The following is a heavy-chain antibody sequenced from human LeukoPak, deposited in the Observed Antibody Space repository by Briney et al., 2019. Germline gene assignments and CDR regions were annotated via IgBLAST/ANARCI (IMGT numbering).Heavy chain of an antibody. CDR1: GASISSYY. D-gene: IGHD3-10*01. V-gene: IGHV4-4*07. CDR3: ARDLSGSLYFDY. CDR2: LYISGST. J-gene: IGHJ4*02. Sequence: SETLSLTCTVSGASISSYYYNWIRQTAGRGLEWIGRLYISGSTDYNPSLKSRVTISADTSNNQFSLNLNSVTAADTAVYFCARDLSGSLYFDYWGQGVLVTVSS.